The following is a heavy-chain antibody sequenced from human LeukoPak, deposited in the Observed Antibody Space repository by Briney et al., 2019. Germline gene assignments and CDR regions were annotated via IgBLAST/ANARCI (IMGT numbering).Heavy chain of an antibody. CDR2: ISAYNGNT. D-gene: IGHD3-9*01. J-gene: IGHJ4*02. CDR3: ARGDFDWLLGVDY. V-gene: IGHV1-18*01. Sequence: ASVKLSCKASGSTFTSYGSSWLRQAPGQGLEWMGWISAYNGNTNYAQTLQGRVTMTTDTSTSTAYMEVRSLRSDDTAVYYCARGDFDWLLGVDYWGQGTLVTVSS. CDR1: GSTFTSYG.